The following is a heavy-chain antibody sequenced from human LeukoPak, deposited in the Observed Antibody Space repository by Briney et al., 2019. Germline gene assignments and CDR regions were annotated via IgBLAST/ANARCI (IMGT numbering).Heavy chain of an antibody. CDR2: IDSFGSSN. D-gene: IGHD3-22*01. V-gene: IGHV3-74*01. J-gene: IGHJ4*02. CDR1: GFTFSSYW. CDR3: ARSDHYHDNSGYDV. Sequence: PGGSLRLSCAASGFTFSSYWMHWVRHAPGKGLVWVSRIDSFGSSNNYADSVRGRFTISRDNAKNTLYLQMSSLRADDTAVYYCARSDHYHDNSGYDVWGQGTLVTVSS.